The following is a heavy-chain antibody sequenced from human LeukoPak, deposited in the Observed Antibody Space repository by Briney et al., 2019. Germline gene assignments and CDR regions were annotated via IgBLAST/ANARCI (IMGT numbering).Heavy chain of an antibody. CDR1: GFTFSSYA. V-gene: IGHV3-64*02. J-gene: IGHJ4*02. Sequence: GGSLRLSCAASGFTFSSYAMHWVRQAPGKGLEYVSAISSNGGSTYYADSVKGRFTISRDNSKNTLYLQMGSLRAEDMAVYYCASSGPTRPFDYWGQGTLVTVSS. CDR3: ASSGPTRPFDY. CDR2: ISSNGGST. D-gene: IGHD3-10*01.